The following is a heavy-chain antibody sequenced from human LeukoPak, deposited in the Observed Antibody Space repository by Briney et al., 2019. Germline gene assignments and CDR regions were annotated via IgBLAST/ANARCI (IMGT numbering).Heavy chain of an antibody. D-gene: IGHD5-18*01. CDR3: AKARLRGYSYLVVYYFDY. CDR2: ISGSGGST. Sequence: GGSLRLSCAASGFTFSSYAMSWVRQAPGKGLERVSAISGSGGSTYYADSVKGRFTISRDNSKNTLYLQMNSLRAEDTAVYYCAKARLRGYSYLVVYYFDYWGQGTLVTVSS. CDR1: GFTFSSYA. V-gene: IGHV3-23*01. J-gene: IGHJ4*02.